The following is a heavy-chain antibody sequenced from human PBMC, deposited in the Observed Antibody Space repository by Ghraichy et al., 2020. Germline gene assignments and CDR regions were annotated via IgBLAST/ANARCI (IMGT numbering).Heavy chain of an antibody. V-gene: IGHV4-39*01. J-gene: IGHJ5*02. D-gene: IGHD6-19*01. CDR3: ARPHLGGRSGWYWFDP. CDR1: GGSISSSSYY. Sequence: SETLSLTCTVSGGSISSSSYYWGWIRQPPGKGLEWIGSIYYSGSTYYNPSLKSRVTISVDTSKNQFSLKLSSVTAADTAVYYCARPHLGGRSGWYWFDPWGQGTLVTVSS. CDR2: IYYSGST.